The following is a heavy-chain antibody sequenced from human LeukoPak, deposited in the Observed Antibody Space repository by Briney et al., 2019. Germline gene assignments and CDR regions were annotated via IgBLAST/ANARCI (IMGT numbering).Heavy chain of an antibody. V-gene: IGHV1-18*01. CDR1: GCTFTSYG. CDR2: ISAYNGNT. J-gene: IGHJ4*02. Sequence: ASVKVSCKASGCTFTSYGISWVRQAPGQGLEWMGWISAYNGNTNYAQKLQGRVTMTTDTSTSTAYMELRSLRSDDTAVYYCAREEAENYVWGSYRSYYFDYWGQGTLVTVSS. D-gene: IGHD3-16*02. CDR3: AREEAENYVWGSYRSYYFDY.